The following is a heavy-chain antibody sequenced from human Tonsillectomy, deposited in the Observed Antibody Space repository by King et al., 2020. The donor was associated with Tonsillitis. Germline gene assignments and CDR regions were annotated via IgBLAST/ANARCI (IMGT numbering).Heavy chain of an antibody. CDR1: GGSMGTYF. CDR2: IYDSVTT. CDR3: ARGGAGYNGSGSYYTY. J-gene: IGHJ4*02. Sequence: VQLQESGPGLVKPSETLSLTCTVSGGSMGTYFWSWIRQPPGKGLEWIGYIYDSVTTKYNSSLKSRATISVDTSKNQFSLTLSSVTAADTAVYFCARGGAGYNGSGSYYTYWGQGILVSVSS. D-gene: IGHD3-10*01. V-gene: IGHV4-59*01.